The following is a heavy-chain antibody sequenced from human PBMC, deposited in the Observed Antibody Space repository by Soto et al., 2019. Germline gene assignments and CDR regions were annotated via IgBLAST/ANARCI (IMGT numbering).Heavy chain of an antibody. V-gene: IGHV3-23*01. CDR1: GFTFSSYA. J-gene: IGHJ6*02. CDR2: ISGSGGST. D-gene: IGHD6-25*01. CDR3: AIPPHAAHYYCGMDV. Sequence: EVQLLESGGGLVQPGGSLRLSCAASGFTFSSYAMSWVRQAPGKGLEWVSAISGSGGSTYYADSVKGRFTISRDNSKNTLYLQMNSLRAEDTAVYYCAIPPHAAHYYCGMDVWGQGTTVTVSS.